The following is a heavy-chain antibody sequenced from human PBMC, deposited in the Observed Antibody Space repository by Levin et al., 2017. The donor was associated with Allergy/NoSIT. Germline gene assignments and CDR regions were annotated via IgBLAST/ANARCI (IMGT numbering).Heavy chain of an antibody. Sequence: ASVKVSCKASGYTFTSYYMHWVRQAPGQGLEWMGIINPSGGSTSYAQKFQGRVTMTRDTSTSTVYMELSSLRSEDTAVYYCARDSVAVAGREVPAGWYFDLWGRGTLVTVSS. CDR3: ARDSVAVAGREVPAGWYFDL. D-gene: IGHD6-19*01. J-gene: IGHJ2*01. CDR1: GYTFTSYY. V-gene: IGHV1-46*01. CDR2: INPSGGST.